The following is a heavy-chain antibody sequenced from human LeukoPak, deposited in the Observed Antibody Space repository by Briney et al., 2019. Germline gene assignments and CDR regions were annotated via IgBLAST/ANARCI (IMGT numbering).Heavy chain of an antibody. CDR1: GYTFFSYG. V-gene: IGHV1-18*01. J-gene: IGHJ4*02. Sequence: ASVNVSCKASGYTFFSYGISWVRQAPGQGLEWMGWISAYNGNTNYAQKLQGRVTMTTDTSTSTAYMELRSLRSDDTAVYYCARDPIVLGYFDYWGQGTLVTVSS. CDR3: ARDPIVLGYFDY. CDR2: ISAYNGNT. D-gene: IGHD5/OR15-5a*01.